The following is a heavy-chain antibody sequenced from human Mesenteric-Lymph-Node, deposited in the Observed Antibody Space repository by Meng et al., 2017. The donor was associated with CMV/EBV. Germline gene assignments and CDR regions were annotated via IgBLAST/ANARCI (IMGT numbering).Heavy chain of an antibody. D-gene: IGHD6-13*01. CDR3: AHTLSSSWYGPLDY. V-gene: IGHV2-5*02. J-gene: IGHJ4*02. CDR2: IYWDDDK. CDR1: GFSLSTSGVG. Sequence: GFSLSTSGVGVGWIRQPPGKALEWLALIYWDDDKRYSPSLKSRLTITKDTSKNQVVLTMTNMDPVDTATYYCAHTLSSSWYGPLDYWGQGTLVTVSS.